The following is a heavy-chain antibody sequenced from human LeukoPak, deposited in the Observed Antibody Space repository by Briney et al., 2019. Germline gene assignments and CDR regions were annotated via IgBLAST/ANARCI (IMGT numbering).Heavy chain of an antibody. J-gene: IGHJ4*02. Sequence: PSETLSLTCTVSGGSISSYYWSWIRQPPGKGLEWIGYIYYSGSTNYNPSLKSRVTISVDTSKNQFSLKLSSVTAADTAVYYCAGVGRWPRGLDPYYFDYWGQGTLVTVSS. V-gene: IGHV4-59*01. D-gene: IGHD3/OR15-3a*01. CDR2: IYYSGST. CDR3: AGVGRWPRGLDPYYFDY. CDR1: GGSISSYY.